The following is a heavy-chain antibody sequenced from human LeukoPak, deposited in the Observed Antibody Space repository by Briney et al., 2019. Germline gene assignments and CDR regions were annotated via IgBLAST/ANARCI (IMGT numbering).Heavy chain of an antibody. CDR3: ARHHCSGGSCYSPNYYYYYYYMDV. J-gene: IGHJ6*03. V-gene: IGHV7-4-1*02. D-gene: IGHD2-15*01. CDR1: GYTFTSYA. CDR2: INTNTGNP. Sequence: ASVKVSCKASGYTFTSYAMNWVRQAPGQGLEWMGWINTNTGNPTYAQGFTGRFVFSLDTSVSTAYLQISSLKAEDTAVYYCARHHCSGGSCYSPNYYYYYYYMDVWGKGTTVTVSS.